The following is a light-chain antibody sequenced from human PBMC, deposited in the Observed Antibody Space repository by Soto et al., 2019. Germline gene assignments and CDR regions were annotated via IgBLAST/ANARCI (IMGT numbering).Light chain of an antibody. Sequence: EIVLTQSPGTLSLSPGERATLSCRASQSVSSSYLAWYQHKPGQAPRLLIYGASSRATGIPDRFSGSGSGTDFTLTISRLEPEDFAVYYCQQYGRSPGTFGQGTKVEFK. V-gene: IGKV3-20*01. CDR1: QSVSSSY. J-gene: IGKJ1*01. CDR3: QQYGRSPGT. CDR2: GAS.